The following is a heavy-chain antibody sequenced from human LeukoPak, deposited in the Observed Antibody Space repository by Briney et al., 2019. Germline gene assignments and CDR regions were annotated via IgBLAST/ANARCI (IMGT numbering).Heavy chain of an antibody. J-gene: IGHJ3*02. D-gene: IGHD6-6*01. Sequence: GGSLRLSCAASGFTFSDAWMSWVRQAPGKGLEWVGRIKTKTDGGTTDHAAPVKGRFTISRDDSKNTLYLQMNSLRAEDTAVYYCAKREQLARDAFDIWGQGTMVTVSS. CDR1: GFTFSDAW. CDR3: AKREQLARDAFDI. CDR2: IKTKTDGGTT. V-gene: IGHV3-15*01.